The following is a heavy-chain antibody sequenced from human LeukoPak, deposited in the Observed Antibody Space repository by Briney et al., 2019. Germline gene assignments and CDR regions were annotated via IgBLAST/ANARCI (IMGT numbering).Heavy chain of an antibody. J-gene: IGHJ4*02. Sequence: PGGSLRLSCAASGFTFSSYSMNWVRQAPGKGLEWVSSISSSSSYIYYADSVKGRFTISRDNAKNSLYLQMNSLRAEDTAVYYCARDGKSIGVVIHWGQGTLVTVSS. CDR1: GFTFSSYS. CDR3: ARDGKSIGVVIH. D-gene: IGHD3-3*01. V-gene: IGHV3-21*01. CDR2: ISSSSSYI.